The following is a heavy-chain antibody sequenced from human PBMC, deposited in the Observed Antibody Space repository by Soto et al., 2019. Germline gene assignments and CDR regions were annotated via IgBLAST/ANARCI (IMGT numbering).Heavy chain of an antibody. CDR1: GGSFSGYY. CDR3: AVANGGYGGNFNWFDP. J-gene: IGHJ5*02. CDR2: INHSGRT. D-gene: IGHD4-17*01. V-gene: IGHV4-34*01. Sequence: SETLSLTCAVYGGSFSGYYWSWIRQPPGKGLEWIGEINHSGRTNYNPSLKSRVTISVDTSKNQFSLQLSSVTAADTAVYYCAVANGGYGGNFNWFDPWGQGTLVTVSS.